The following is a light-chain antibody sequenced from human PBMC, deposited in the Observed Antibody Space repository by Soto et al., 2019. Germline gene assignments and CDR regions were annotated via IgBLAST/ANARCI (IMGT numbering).Light chain of an antibody. J-gene: IGLJ2*01. V-gene: IGLV2-14*01. CDR1: ISDVGGSNF. CDR2: GVS. Sequence: QSVLTQPASVSGSPGQSITISCTGTISDVGGSNFVSWYQHHPGKAPTLIIYGVSNRPSGVSHRFSGSKSGNTASLTISGLQAEDEADYYCSSYTLSSTLVLFGGGTKVTVL. CDR3: SSYTLSSTLVL.